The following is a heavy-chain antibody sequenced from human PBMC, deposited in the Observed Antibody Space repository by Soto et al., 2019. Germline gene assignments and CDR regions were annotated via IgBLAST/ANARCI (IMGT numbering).Heavy chain of an antibody. CDR3: ARVSGYDAFDI. CDR1: GFTFSSYG. D-gene: IGHD3-10*01. V-gene: IGHV3-33*01. Sequence: GGSLRLSCAASGFTFSSYGMHWVRQAPGKGLEWVAVIWYDGSNKYYADSVKGRFTISRDNSKNTLYLQMNSLRAEDTAVYYCARVSGYDAFDIWGQGTMVTVSS. CDR2: IWYDGSNK. J-gene: IGHJ3*02.